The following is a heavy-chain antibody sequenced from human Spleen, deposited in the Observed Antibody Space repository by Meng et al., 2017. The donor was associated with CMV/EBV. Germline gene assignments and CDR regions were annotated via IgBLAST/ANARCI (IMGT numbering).Heavy chain of an antibody. J-gene: IGHJ4*02. CDR2: ISSSSSYI. Sequence: GESLKISCAASGFTFSSYSMNWVRQAPGKGLEWVSSISSSSSYIYYADSVKGRCTISRDNSKNTLYLQMNSLRAEDTAVYYCAKTSGSYTLLDYFDYWGQGTLVTVSS. V-gene: IGHV3-21*04. CDR1: GFTFSSYS. CDR3: AKTSGSYTLLDYFDY. D-gene: IGHD1-26*01.